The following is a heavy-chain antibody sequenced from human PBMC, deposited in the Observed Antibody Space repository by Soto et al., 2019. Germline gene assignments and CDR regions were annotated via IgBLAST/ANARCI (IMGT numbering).Heavy chain of an antibody. V-gene: IGHV1-2*02. D-gene: IGHD3-3*01. J-gene: IGHJ6*02. CDR3: ARPMDPPYYDFWSGYENYYYGMDV. CDR2: INPNSGGT. CDR1: GYTFTGYY. Sequence: ASVKVPCKASGYTFTGYYMHWVRQAPGQGLEWMGWINPNSGGTNYAQKFQGRVTMTRDTSISTAYMELSRLRSDDTAVYYCARPMDPPYYDFWSGYENYYYGMDVWGQGTTVTVSS.